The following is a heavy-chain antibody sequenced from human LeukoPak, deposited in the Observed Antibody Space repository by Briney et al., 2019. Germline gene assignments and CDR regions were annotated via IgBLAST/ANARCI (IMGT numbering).Heavy chain of an antibody. Sequence: ASVKVSCKASGYTFTGYYMHWVRQAPGQGLEWMGGIIPIFGTANYAQKFQGRVTITTDESTSTAYMELSSLRSEDTAVYYCARDREVGATFWFDPWGQGTLVTVSS. CDR2: IIPIFGTA. V-gene: IGHV1-69*05. CDR3: ARDREVGATFWFDP. D-gene: IGHD1-26*01. CDR1: GYTFTGYY. J-gene: IGHJ5*02.